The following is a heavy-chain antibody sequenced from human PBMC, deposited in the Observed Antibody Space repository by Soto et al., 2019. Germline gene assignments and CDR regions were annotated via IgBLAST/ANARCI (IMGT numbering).Heavy chain of an antibody. D-gene: IGHD1-26*01. CDR1: GFTFSSYA. J-gene: IGHJ5*02. V-gene: IGHV3-30-3*01. Sequence: QVQLVESGGGVVQPGRSLRLSCAASGFTFSSYAMHWVRQAPGKGLEWVAVISYDGSNKYYADSVKGRFTISRDNSKNTLYLQMNSPRAEDTAVYYCARDDFGSGSYSPWGQGTLVTVSS. CDR2: ISYDGSNK. CDR3: ARDDFGSGSYSP.